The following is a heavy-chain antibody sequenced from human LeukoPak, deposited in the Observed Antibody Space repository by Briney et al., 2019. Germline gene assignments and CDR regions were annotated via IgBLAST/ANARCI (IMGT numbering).Heavy chain of an antibody. CDR1: GFTFSSYG. D-gene: IGHD3-9*01. J-gene: IGHJ3*02. CDR2: IRHDGSNK. V-gene: IGHV3-30*02. Sequence: GGSLRLSCAASGFTFSSYGMHWVRQAPGKGLEWVAYIRHDGSNKYYADSVKGRFTISRDNSKNTLYLQTNSLRAEDTAVYLCAKHFLYYDILTGYRDSDAFDIWGQGTMVTVSS. CDR3: AKHFLYYDILTGYRDSDAFDI.